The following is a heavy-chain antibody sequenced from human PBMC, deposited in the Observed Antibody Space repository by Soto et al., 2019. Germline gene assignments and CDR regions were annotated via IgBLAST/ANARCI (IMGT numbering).Heavy chain of an antibody. Sequence: TSETLSLTCSVSGGSIRSYYWSWIRQPPGKGLEWIGYIYYSGSTDYNPSLKSRVTISVDTSNNQFSLKLRSVTAADTAVYYCASDSYHFDESGQRMLVTVSS. CDR1: GGSIRSYY. V-gene: IGHV4-59*01. CDR2: IYYSGST. J-gene: IGHJ4*02. D-gene: IGHD2-2*02. CDR3: ASDSYHFDE.